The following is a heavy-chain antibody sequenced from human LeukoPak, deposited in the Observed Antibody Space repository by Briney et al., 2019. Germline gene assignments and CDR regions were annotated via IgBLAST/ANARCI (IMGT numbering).Heavy chain of an antibody. Sequence: ASVKVSCKASGYTFSDHYMHWVRQAPGQGLEWMGWINPNTGRTEYAQKFQGRVTMTRDTSISTAYMDLSRLRSDDTAVYYCARDAELAYCGGDCYSGWFDPWGQGTLVTVSS. V-gene: IGHV1-2*02. CDR1: GYTFSDHY. CDR2: INPNTGRT. J-gene: IGHJ5*02. D-gene: IGHD2-21*02. CDR3: ARDAELAYCGGDCYSGWFDP.